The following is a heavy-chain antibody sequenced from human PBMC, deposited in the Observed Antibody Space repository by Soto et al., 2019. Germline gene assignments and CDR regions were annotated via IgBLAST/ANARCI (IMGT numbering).Heavy chain of an antibody. CDR3: AGFPSIATAIFYFDY. CDR2: ISHSGNT. D-gene: IGHD3-22*01. V-gene: IGHV4-31*03. CDR1: GASITSNNYY. J-gene: IGHJ4*02. Sequence: SETLSLTCTVSGASITSNNYYWNWIRQHPGKGLEWIGYISHSGNTHSNPSLKSRLTISLDTSKNPFPLNLSSVTAADTAVYYCAGFPSIATAIFYFDYWGQGALVTVSS.